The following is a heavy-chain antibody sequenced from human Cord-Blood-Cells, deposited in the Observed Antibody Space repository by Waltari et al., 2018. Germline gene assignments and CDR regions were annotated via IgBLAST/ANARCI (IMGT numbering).Heavy chain of an antibody. CDR2: IIPILGIT. Sequence: QVQLVQSGAEVKMPGSSVKVSCKASGGTFSSYAISWVRPAPGQGLEWMGGIIPILGITNYAQKFQGRVTITADESTSTAYMELSSLRSEDTAVYYCARDYYDSSGYYWFDPWGQGTLVTVSS. J-gene: IGHJ5*02. D-gene: IGHD3-22*01. CDR1: GGTFSSYA. V-gene: IGHV1-69*04. CDR3: ARDYYDSSGYYWFDP.